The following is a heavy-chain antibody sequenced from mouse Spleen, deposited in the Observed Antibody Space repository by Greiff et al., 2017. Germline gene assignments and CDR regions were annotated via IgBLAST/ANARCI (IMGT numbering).Heavy chain of an antibody. CDR2: IWRGGST. V-gene: IGHV2-5*01. CDR1: GFSLTSYG. J-gene: IGHJ4*01. D-gene: IGHD1-1*01. Sequence: QVQLKQSGPGLVQPSQSLSITCTVSGFSLTSYGVHWVRQSPGKGLEWLGVIWRGGSTDYNAAFMSRLSITKDNSKSQVFFKMNSLQADDTAIYYCAKTDYGSSYPSYYYAMDYWGQGTSVTVSS. CDR3: AKTDYGSSYPSYYYAMDY.